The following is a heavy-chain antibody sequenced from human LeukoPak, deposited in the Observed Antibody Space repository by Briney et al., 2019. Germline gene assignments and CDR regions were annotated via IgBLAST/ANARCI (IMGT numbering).Heavy chain of an antibody. V-gene: IGHV1-24*01. CDR1: GYTLTELS. J-gene: IGHJ4*02. Sequence: GASVKVSCKVSGYTLTELSMHWVRQAPGKGLEWMGGFDPEDGETIYAQKFQGRVTMTEDTSTDTAYMELSSLRSEDTAVYYCATEAARVTSKPFDYWGQGTLVTVSS. CDR3: ATEAARVTSKPFDY. CDR2: FDPEDGET. D-gene: IGHD3-10*01.